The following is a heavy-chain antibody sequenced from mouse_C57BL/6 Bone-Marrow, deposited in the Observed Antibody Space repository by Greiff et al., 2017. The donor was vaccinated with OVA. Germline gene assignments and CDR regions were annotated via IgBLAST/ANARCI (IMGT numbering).Heavy chain of an antibody. CDR2: IDPETGGT. CDR1: GYTFTDYE. V-gene: IGHV1-15*01. D-gene: IGHD2-4*01. Sequence: QVQLQQSGAELVRPGASVTLSCKASGYTFTDYEMHWVKQTPVHGLEWIGAIDPETGGTAYNQKFKGKAILTAYKSSSTAYMALRSLTSEDSAVYYCTRRSIYYDYDDVFAYWGQGTLVTVSA. CDR3: TRRSIYYDYDDVFAY. J-gene: IGHJ3*01.